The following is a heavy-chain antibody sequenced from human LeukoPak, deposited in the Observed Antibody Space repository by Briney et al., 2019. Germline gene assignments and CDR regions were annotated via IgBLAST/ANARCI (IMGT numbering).Heavy chain of an antibody. CDR1: GGSISSSSYY. Sequence: SETLSLTCTVSGGSISSSSYYWGWIRQPPGKGLEWIGSIYYSGSTYYNPSLKSRVTISVDTSKNQFSLKLSSATAADTAVYYCARLDIVVVVAALRAPNDYWGQGTLVTVSS. V-gene: IGHV4-39*01. CDR2: IYYSGST. J-gene: IGHJ4*02. CDR3: ARLDIVVVVAALRAPNDY. D-gene: IGHD2-15*01.